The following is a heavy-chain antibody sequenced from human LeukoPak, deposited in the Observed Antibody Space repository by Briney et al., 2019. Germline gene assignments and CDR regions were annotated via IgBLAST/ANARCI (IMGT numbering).Heavy chain of an antibody. Sequence: SETLSLTCTVSGGSISSSSYYWGWIRQPPGKGLEWIGSIYYSGSTNYNPSLKSRVTISVDTSKNQFSLKLSSVTAADTAVYYCARAREMATANFDYWGQGTLVTVSS. V-gene: IGHV4-39*07. D-gene: IGHD5-24*01. CDR3: ARAREMATANFDY. J-gene: IGHJ4*02. CDR1: GGSISSSSYY. CDR2: IYYSGST.